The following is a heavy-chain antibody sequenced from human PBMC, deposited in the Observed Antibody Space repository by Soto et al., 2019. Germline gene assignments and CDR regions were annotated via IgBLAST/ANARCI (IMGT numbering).Heavy chain of an antibody. CDR1: GGSISSYY. V-gene: IGHV4-59*01. CDR3: ARDILTGYESRARHYYYYYGMDV. Sequence: PSETLSLTCTVSGGSISSYYWSWIRQPPGKGLEWIGYIYYSGSTNYNPSLKSRVTISVDTSKNQFSLKLSSVTAADTAVYYCARDILTGYESRARHYYYYYGMDVWGQGTTVTVSS. D-gene: IGHD3-9*01. J-gene: IGHJ6*02. CDR2: IYYSGST.